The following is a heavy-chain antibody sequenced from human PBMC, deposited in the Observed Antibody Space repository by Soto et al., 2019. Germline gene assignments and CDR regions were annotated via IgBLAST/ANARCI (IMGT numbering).Heavy chain of an antibody. D-gene: IGHD6-19*01. Sequence: SVKVSCEASGGTFSSYAISWGRQAPGQGLEWMGGIIPIFGTANYAQKFQGRVTITADESTSTAYTELSSLRSEDTAVYYCARDSEVSSTSDPIAVAGAFDYWGQGTLVTVSS. CDR2: IIPIFGTA. CDR3: ARDSEVSSTSDPIAVAGAFDY. V-gene: IGHV1-69*01. J-gene: IGHJ4*02. CDR1: GGTFSSYA.